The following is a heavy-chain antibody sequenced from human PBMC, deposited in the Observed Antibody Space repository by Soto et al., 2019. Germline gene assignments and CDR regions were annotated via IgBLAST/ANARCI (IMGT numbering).Heavy chain of an antibody. Sequence: EVNLVESGGGLVQPGGSLRLSCEISGLPLSSTWMTWVRQAPGRGREWVGRTKSVFFGGIIDYAAPVKGRFSTSRDESRNIVYLQMTSLKIEDTAIYYCTKDRPYSGGTNFIFWGQGTLVTVSS. D-gene: IGHD1-7*01. CDR3: TKDRPYSGGTNFIF. J-gene: IGHJ4*02. CDR1: GLPLSSTW. CDR2: TKSVFFGGII. V-gene: IGHV3-15*01.